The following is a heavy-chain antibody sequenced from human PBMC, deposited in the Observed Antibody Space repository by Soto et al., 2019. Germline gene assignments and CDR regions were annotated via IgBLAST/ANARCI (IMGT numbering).Heavy chain of an antibody. CDR2: VSAHNGNT. CDR1: GYTFSSYG. J-gene: IGHJ6*02. D-gene: IGHD3-3*01. CDR3: ARDSPYNDLCGEVMELYSYSMDV. V-gene: IGHV1-18*01. Sequence: QVQLVQSGGEVKRPGASVKVSCQASGYTFSSYGISWVRQAPGQGLQWMGWVSAHNGNTKYAQILQARLTLTTDTSTSTAYMELRSLTSDDTAVYYCARDSPYNDLCGEVMELYSYSMDVWGQGTTVSVSS.